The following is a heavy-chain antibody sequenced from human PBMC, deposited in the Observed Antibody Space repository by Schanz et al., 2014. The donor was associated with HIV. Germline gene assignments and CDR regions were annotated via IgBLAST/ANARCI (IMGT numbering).Heavy chain of an antibody. CDR2: ISGSGGST. J-gene: IGHJ4*02. CDR3: ANDPELTTITGYFDS. Sequence: EVQMLESGGGLVQPGGSLRLSCADSGVTFSSYAMTWVRQPPGKGLEWVSTISGSGGSTYYADSVKGRFTISRDNSKNTLYLQMNRLRAEDTALYFCANDPELTTITGYFDSWGQGTLVTVSS. V-gene: IGHV3-23*01. D-gene: IGHD4-4*01. CDR1: GVTFSSYA.